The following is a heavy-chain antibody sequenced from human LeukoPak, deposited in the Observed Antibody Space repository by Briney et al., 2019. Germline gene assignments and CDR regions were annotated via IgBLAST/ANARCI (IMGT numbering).Heavy chain of an antibody. J-gene: IGHJ4*02. V-gene: IGHV3-23*01. CDR1: GFTFTTYA. CDR3: AKDPRASSAYYYDRLGY. Sequence: GGSLRLSCAASGFTFTTYAMTWVRQAPGKGLEWVSAISGSGGSTYYADSVKGRFTISRDNSKSTLNLQMNSLRVEDTAVYYCAKDPRASSAYYYDRLGYWGQGTLVTVSS. D-gene: IGHD3-22*01. CDR2: ISGSGGST.